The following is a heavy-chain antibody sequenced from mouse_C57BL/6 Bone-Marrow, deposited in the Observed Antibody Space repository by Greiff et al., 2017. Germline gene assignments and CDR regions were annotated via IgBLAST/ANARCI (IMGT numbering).Heavy chain of an antibody. Sequence: QVQLQQSGAELVKPGASVKLSCKASGYTFTSYWMQWVKQRPGQGLEWIGEIDPSDSYTNYNPKFKGKATLTVDTSSSTAYMQLSSLTSEDSAVXCCAPLVASFFYYARDYWGQGTSVTVSS. V-gene: IGHV1-50*01. J-gene: IGHJ4*01. D-gene: IGHD1-1*01. CDR2: IDPSDSYT. CDR3: APLVASFFYYARDY. CDR1: GYTFTSYW.